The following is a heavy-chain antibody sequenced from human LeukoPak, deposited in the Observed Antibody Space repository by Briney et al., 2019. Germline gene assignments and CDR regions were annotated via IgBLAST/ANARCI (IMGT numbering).Heavy chain of an antibody. CDR1: GYSFTSYW. D-gene: IGHD3-22*01. CDR2: IYPGDSDT. CDR3: ARTHYSDNSGYDY. J-gene: IGHJ4*02. V-gene: IGHV5-51*01. Sequence: GESLKISWKGSGYSFTSYWIGWVRQMPGKGLELMGIIYPGDSDTRYSPSFQGQVTISADKSLSTAYLQWSSLKASDTAMYYCARTHYSDNSGYDYWGQGTLVTVSS.